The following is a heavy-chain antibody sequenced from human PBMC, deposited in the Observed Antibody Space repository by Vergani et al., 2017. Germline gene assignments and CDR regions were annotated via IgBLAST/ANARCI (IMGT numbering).Heavy chain of an antibody. CDR2: IWYDGSNK. V-gene: IGHV3-33*06. J-gene: IGHJ4*02. CDR3: ANLGLAVAGTLDDY. Sequence: QVQLVESGGGVVQPGRSLRLSCAASGFTFSSYGMHWVRQAPGKGLEWVAVIWYDGSNKYYADSVKGRFTISRDNSKNTLYLQMNSLRAEDTAVYYCANLGLAVAGTLDDYWGQGTLVTVSS. D-gene: IGHD6-19*01. CDR1: GFTFSSYG.